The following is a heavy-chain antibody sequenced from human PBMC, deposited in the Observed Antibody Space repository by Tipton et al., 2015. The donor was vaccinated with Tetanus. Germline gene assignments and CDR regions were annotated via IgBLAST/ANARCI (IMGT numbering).Heavy chain of an antibody. CDR2: ISSTSRYI. J-gene: IGHJ4*02. V-gene: IGHV3-21*01. CDR1: GFAFSNFW. Sequence: QLVQSGGGLVKPGGSLRLSCVASGFAFSNFWMNWVRQAPGKGLEWVSSISSTSRYIYYADSLKGRVTISRDNAKNSVSLLMESLRAEDTAIYYCATGLTFDYWGQGALVTVSS. CDR3: ATGLTFDY. D-gene: IGHD3-10*01.